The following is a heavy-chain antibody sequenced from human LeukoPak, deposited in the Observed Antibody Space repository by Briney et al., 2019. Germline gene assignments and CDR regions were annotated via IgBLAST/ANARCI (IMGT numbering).Heavy chain of an antibody. CDR2: IYREGST. V-gene: IGHV4-39*01. D-gene: IGHD5-18*01. CDR3: VTYVDTARAGRGMDV. J-gene: IGHJ6*02. Sequence: SETLSLTCAAFGGSINRYTYYWGWVRQSPEKGLEWLGSIYREGSTFYNPSLNYRVTIAVDTSKNQFSLKLTSVTAADSAVYYCVTYVDTARAGRGMDVWGQGTTVIVSS. CDR1: GGSINRYTYY.